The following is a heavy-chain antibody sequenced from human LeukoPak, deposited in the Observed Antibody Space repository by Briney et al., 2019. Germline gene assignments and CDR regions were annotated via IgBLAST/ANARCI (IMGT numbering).Heavy chain of an antibody. CDR1: GFTFSSCA. V-gene: IGHV3-23*01. Sequence: GGSLRLSCAASGFTFSSCAMSWVRQAPGKGLEWVSAISGSGGSTYYADSVKGRFTISRDNAKNSLYLQMNSLRAEDTAVYYCARAVVPAAISPDWGQGTLVTVSS. D-gene: IGHD2-2*01. CDR2: ISGSGGST. CDR3: ARAVVPAAISPD. J-gene: IGHJ4*02.